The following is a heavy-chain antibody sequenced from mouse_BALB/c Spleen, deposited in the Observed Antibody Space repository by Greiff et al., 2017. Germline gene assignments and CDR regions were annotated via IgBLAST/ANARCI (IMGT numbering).Heavy chain of an antibody. J-gene: IGHJ4*01. Sequence: EVKLVESGGGLVKPGGSLKLSCAASGFTFSSYAMSWVRQTPEKRLEWVASISSGGSTYYPDSVKGRFTISRDNARNILYLQMSSLRSEDTAMYYCARGGNYGNYEGAMDYWGQGTSVTVSS. V-gene: IGHV5-6-5*01. D-gene: IGHD2-1*01. CDR2: ISSGGST. CDR1: GFTFSSYA. CDR3: ARGGNYGNYEGAMDY.